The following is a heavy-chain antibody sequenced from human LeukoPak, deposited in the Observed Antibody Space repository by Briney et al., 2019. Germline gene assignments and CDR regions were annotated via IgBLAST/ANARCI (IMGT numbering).Heavy chain of an antibody. D-gene: IGHD5-12*01. V-gene: IGHV3-23*01. J-gene: IGHJ4*02. CDR2: VVGSGSGT. CDR1: GFTFSTYA. Sequence: PGGSLRLSCAASGFTFSTYALSWVRQAPGKGLEWVSAVVGSGSGTYYADSVRGRFTISRDNSKNTLYLQMNSLRAEDTAVYYCARGPSGYHNTGGQGTLVTVSS. CDR3: ARGPSGYHNT.